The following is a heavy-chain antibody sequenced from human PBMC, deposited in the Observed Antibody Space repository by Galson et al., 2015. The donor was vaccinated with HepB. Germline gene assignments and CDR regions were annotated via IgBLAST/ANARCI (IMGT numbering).Heavy chain of an antibody. Sequence: LEWIGSIYYGGSTNYNPSLRSRVTISVDMSKNQFSLQLNSVTAADTAVYYCARGGRKSYDFWGQGTLVTVSS. D-gene: IGHD1-14*01. V-gene: IGHV4-39*07. CDR2: IYYGGST. CDR3: ARGGRKSYDF. J-gene: IGHJ4*02.